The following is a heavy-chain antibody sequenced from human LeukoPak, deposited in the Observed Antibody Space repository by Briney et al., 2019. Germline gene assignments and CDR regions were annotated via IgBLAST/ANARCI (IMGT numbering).Heavy chain of an antibody. D-gene: IGHD1-26*01. CDR3: AKPPKLLSYFQH. CDR1: GLTFSSYA. V-gene: IGHV3-23*01. J-gene: IGHJ1*01. Sequence: GGSLRLSCAASGLTFSSYAMSWVRQAPGKGLEWVSAISGSGGSTYYADSVKGRFTISRDNSKNTLYLQMNSLRAEDTAVCYCAKPPKLLSYFQHWGQGTLVTVSS. CDR2: ISGSGGST.